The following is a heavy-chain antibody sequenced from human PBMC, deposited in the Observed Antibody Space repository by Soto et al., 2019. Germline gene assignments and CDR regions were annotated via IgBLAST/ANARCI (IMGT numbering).Heavy chain of an antibody. Sequence: SGPTLVNPTQTLTLTRTFSGFSLSTSGVNVGWIRQPPGKALEWLALVYWNNDKRYSPSLKSRLTITKATSKNQVVLTMTNMDPVDTATYYCAHSSSDSSGYYYFDYWGQGTLVTVSS. V-gene: IGHV2-5*01. CDR2: VYWNNDK. CDR3: AHSSSDSSGYYYFDY. J-gene: IGHJ4*02. D-gene: IGHD3-22*01. CDR1: GFSLSTSGVN.